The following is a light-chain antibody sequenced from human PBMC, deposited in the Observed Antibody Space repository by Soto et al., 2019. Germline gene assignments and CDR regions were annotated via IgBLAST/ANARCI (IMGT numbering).Light chain of an antibody. V-gene: IGKV3-20*01. Sequence: IVLSQSPGTLSLSPGERATLSCRASQSVISNYLAWYQKKPGQAPRLLIYGASSRATGIPDRFSGSASGTDFTLTISRLGPEDFAVYYCQQYGSSPTFGQGTDWRL. J-gene: IGKJ5*01. CDR3: QQYGSSPT. CDR1: QSVISNY. CDR2: GAS.